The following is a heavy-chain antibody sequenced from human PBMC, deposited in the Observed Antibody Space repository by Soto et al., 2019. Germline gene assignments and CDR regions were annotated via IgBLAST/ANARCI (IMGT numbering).Heavy chain of an antibody. CDR2: IYPADSDT. CDR1: GYVFANQW. Sequence: GESLKISCQGSGYVFANQWIGWVRQMPGKGLEWMGIIYPADSDTRYSPSFQGQVTISADKSITTAYLQWSSLEASDTAMYYCARLPCSSTSCSHIYYYYYGMDVWGQGTTVTVSS. V-gene: IGHV5-51*01. CDR3: ARLPCSSTSCSHIYYYYYGMDV. J-gene: IGHJ6*02. D-gene: IGHD2-2*01.